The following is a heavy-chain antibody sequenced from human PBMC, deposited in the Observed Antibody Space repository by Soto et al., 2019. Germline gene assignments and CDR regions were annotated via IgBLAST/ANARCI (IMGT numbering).Heavy chain of an antibody. J-gene: IGHJ3*01. V-gene: IGHV1-69*01. D-gene: IGHD6-13*01. CDR3: ARDLADVHLWDAFDV. Sequence: QVQLVQSGPELKKPGSSVKVSCKAPGDTFNSYGISWVRQAPGQGLEWMGGIVPMFGTTNLALKFEDRVTIAADELTTTVYMERRGLTSEATAVYYCARDLADVHLWDAFDVWGHGTRVTVSS. CDR1: GDTFNSYG. CDR2: IVPMFGTT.